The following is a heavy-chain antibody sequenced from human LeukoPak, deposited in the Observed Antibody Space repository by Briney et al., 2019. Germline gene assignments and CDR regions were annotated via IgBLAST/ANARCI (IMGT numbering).Heavy chain of an antibody. V-gene: IGHV1-69*13. CDR1: GGTFSSYA. CDR2: IIPIFGTA. CDR3: ASPTNLWSGYYMLPNNLYYYGMDV. J-gene: IGHJ6*02. D-gene: IGHD3-3*01. Sequence: SVKVSCKASGGTFSSYAISWVRQAPGQGLEWMGGIIPIFGTANYAQKFQGRVTITADESTSTAYMELSSLRSEDTAVYYCASPTNLWSGYYMLPNNLYYYGMDVWGQGTTVTVSS.